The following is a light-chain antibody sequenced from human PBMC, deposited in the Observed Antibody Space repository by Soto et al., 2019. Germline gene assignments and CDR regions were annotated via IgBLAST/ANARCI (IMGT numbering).Light chain of an antibody. CDR1: QSVSSY. CDR2: DAS. CDR3: QQRSNWPPSIT. V-gene: IGKV3-11*01. Sequence: ELVLTQSPATLSLSPGGRPTLSCKARQSVSSYLAWYQQKPGQAPRLLIYDASNRATGIPARFSGSGSGTDLTLTVSSLEPEEFACYYCQQRSNWPPSITFGQGTRLEIK. J-gene: IGKJ5*01.